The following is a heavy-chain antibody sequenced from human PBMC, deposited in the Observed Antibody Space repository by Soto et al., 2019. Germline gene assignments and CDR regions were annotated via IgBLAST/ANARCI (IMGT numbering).Heavy chain of an antibody. CDR3: ARVPGL. CDR2: IYHSGST. V-gene: IGHV4-30-2*01. CDR1: GGSISSGGYS. Sequence: QLQLQESGSGLVKPSQTLSLTCAVSGGSISSGGYSWSWIRQPPGKGLEWIGYIYHSGSTYYNPSLISRVAGPVGRSKNQFSLPLSAVTAADTAVYYGARVPGLWGRGTLVTVSS. J-gene: IGHJ2*01.